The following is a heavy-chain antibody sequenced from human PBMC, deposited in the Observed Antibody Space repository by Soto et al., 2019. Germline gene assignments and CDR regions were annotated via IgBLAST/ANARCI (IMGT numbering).Heavy chain of an antibody. Sequence: GGSLRLSCAASGFIFGSFAMSWVRQAPGKGLEWVAVISYDGSNKYYADSVKGRFTISRDNSKNTLYLQMNSLRAEDTAVYYCAKDLDFTKTYLGGDAFDIWGQGTMVTVSS. CDR2: ISYDGSNK. CDR3: AKDLDFTKTYLGGDAFDI. J-gene: IGHJ3*02. CDR1: GFIFGSFA. V-gene: IGHV3-30*18.